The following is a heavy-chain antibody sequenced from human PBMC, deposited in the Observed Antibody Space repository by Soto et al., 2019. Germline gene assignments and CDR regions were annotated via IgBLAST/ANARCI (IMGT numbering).Heavy chain of an antibody. CDR3: VHSRCGGDCLQSYSSHYYYGLDV. CDR1: GFSLNTGGLG. V-gene: IGHV2-5*02. D-gene: IGHD2-21*02. J-gene: IGHJ6*02. Sequence: QITLKESGATLVKPTQTLTLTCTYSGFSLNTGGLGVGWIRQPPGKALEWLALIYWDNDKRYSPSLMSRLTITKDTSKNQVVLTMTNMDPVDAATYYCVHSRCGGDCLQSYSSHYYYGLDVWGQGTTVTVSS. CDR2: IYWDNDK.